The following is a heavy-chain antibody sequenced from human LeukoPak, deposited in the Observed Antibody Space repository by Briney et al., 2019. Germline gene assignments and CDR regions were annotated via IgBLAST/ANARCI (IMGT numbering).Heavy chain of an antibody. Sequence: ASVKVSCKASGYTFTGYYMHWVRQAPGQGLEWIGWINPNSGDTNYAQKIQRRVTMTRHTSISTAYIELSTLRSHDTAVYYCARGEDIVVVQVTIAAREYYYYGMDVWGQGTTVTVSS. CDR2: INPNSGDT. D-gene: IGHD2-2*01. CDR1: GYTFTGYY. J-gene: IGHJ6*02. CDR3: ARGEDIVVVQVTIAAREYYYYGMDV. V-gene: IGHV1-2*02.